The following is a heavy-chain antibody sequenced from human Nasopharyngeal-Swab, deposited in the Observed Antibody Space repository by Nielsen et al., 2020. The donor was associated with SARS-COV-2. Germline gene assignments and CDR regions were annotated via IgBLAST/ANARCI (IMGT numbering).Heavy chain of an antibody. CDR2: ISGSGGST. CDR3: AKDQSRNFYYYDSSGKNAFDI. J-gene: IGHJ3*02. CDR1: GFTFSSYA. V-gene: IGHV3-23*01. Sequence: LSLTCAASGFTFSSYAMSWVRQAPGKGLERVSAISGSGGSTYYADSVKGRFTISRDNSKNTLYLQMNSLRAEDTAVYYCAKDQSRNFYYYDSSGKNAFDIWGQGTMVTVSS. D-gene: IGHD3-22*01.